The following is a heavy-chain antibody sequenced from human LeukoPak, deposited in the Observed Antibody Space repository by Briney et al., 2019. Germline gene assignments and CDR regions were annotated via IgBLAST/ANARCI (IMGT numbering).Heavy chain of an antibody. CDR3: ARGRAAAGRYYYYGMDV. CDR1: GFTFSSYS. V-gene: IGHV3-48*01. Sequence: GGSLRLSCAASGFTFSSYSMNWVRQAPGKGLEWVSYISSSSSTIYYADSVKGRFTISRDNAKNSLYLQMNSLRAEDTAVYYCARGRAAAGRYYYYGMDVWGQGTTVTVSS. CDR2: ISSSSSTI. J-gene: IGHJ6*02. D-gene: IGHD6-13*01.